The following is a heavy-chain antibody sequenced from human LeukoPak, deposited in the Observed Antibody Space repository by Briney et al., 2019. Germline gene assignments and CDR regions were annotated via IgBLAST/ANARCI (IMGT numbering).Heavy chain of an antibody. Sequence: GGSLRLSCAASGFSFRTHWMSWVRQAPGKGLEWVANINQDGRKKFYVDSVEGRFTISRDDAKTSLFLQMNSPRVEDTAVYYCAKWMGRDSWGQGTLVTVSS. V-gene: IGHV3-7*02. CDR1: GFSFRTHW. CDR2: INQDGRKK. CDR3: AKWMGRDS. J-gene: IGHJ4*02. D-gene: IGHD6-19*01.